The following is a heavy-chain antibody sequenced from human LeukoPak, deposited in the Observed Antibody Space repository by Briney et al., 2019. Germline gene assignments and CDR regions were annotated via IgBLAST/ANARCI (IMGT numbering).Heavy chain of an antibody. J-gene: IGHJ6*03. D-gene: IGHD1-1*01. Sequence: SETLSLTCAVYRGSFSNYYWGWIRQSPPQGGEGIWEINDSETTIYNPTLKSRVPITVDTSKTQYPLRLNSVTAADTAIDYCARRWNDGIYYHIDVWGKGTTVTVSS. CDR2: INDSETT. CDR3: ARRWNDGIYYHIDV. V-gene: IGHV4-34*01. CDR1: RGSFSNYY.